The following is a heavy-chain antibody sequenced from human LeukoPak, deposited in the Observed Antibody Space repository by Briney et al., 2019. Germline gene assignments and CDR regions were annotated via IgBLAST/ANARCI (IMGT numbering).Heavy chain of an antibody. D-gene: IGHD3-10*01. Sequence: PSETLSLTCTVSGGSISSGDYYWSWIRQPPGKGLEWIGYIYYSGSTYYNPSLKSRVTISVDTSKNQFSLKLSSVTAADTAVYYCARVLNYYNSGDYFDYWGQGTLVTVSS. CDR2: IYYSGST. J-gene: IGHJ4*02. CDR1: GGSISSGDYY. V-gene: IGHV4-30-4*08. CDR3: ARVLNYYNSGDYFDY.